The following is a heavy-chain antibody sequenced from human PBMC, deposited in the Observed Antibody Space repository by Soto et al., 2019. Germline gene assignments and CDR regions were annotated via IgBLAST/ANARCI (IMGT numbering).Heavy chain of an antibody. CDR2: IIPIFGTA. J-gene: IGHJ5*02. Sequence: QVQLVQSGAEVKKPGSSVKVSCKASGGTFSSYAISWVRQAPGQVLEWMGGIIPIFGTANYAQKFQGRVTITADESTSTAYMGLSSLRSEDTAVYYCARIVKYSSSFWFAPWGQGTLVTVSS. CDR1: GGTFSSYA. D-gene: IGHD6-6*01. CDR3: ARIVKYSSSFWFAP. V-gene: IGHV1-69*01.